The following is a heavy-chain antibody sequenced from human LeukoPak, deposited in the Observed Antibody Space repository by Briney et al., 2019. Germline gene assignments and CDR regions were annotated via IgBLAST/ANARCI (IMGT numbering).Heavy chain of an antibody. V-gene: IGHV3-30*18. CDR1: GFTFSSYG. Sequence: PGGSLRLSCAASGFTFSSYGMHWVRQAPGKGLEWVAVISYDGSNKYYADSVKGRFTISRDNSKNTLYLQMNSLRAEDTAVYYCAKDGGYYYGSGSPTEDPWYYMDVWGKGTTVTVSS. D-gene: IGHD3-10*01. J-gene: IGHJ6*03. CDR2: ISYDGSNK. CDR3: AKDGGYYYGSGSPTEDPWYYMDV.